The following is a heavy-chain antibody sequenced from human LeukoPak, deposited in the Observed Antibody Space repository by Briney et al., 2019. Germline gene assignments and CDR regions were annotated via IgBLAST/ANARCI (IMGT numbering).Heavy chain of an antibody. CDR3: AKGGAMVRGVRRDDAFDI. CDR2: ISYDGSNK. V-gene: IGHV3-30*18. J-gene: IGHJ3*02. Sequence: GRSLRLSCAASGFTFSSYGMHWVRQAPGKGLEWVAVISYDGSNKYYADSVKGRFTISRDNSKNTLYLQMNSLRAEDTAVYYCAKGGAMVRGVRRDDAFDIWGQGTMVTVSS. D-gene: IGHD3-10*01. CDR1: GFTFSSYG.